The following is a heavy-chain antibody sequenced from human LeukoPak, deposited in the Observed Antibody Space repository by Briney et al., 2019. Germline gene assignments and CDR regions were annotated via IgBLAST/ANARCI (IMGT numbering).Heavy chain of an antibody. CDR1: GFTFDVYG. CDR2: TSGDDTST. V-gene: IGHV3-43*02. D-gene: IGHD6-13*01. CDR3: AKDILRISAPGTRGFDS. J-gene: IGHJ4*02. Sequence: GGSLRLSCAASGFTFDVYGIHWVRQAPGKGLEWLSLTSGDDTSTFYADSVKGRFTISRDNSKNSLYLQMDNLRTEDTALYYCAKDILRISAPGTRGFDSWGQGTLVTVSS.